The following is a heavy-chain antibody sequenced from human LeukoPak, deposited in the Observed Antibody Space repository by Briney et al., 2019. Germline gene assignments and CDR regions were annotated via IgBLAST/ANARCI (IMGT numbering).Heavy chain of an antibody. Sequence: SVKVSCKASGGTFSSYAISWVRQAPGRGLEWMGRIIPIFGTANYAQKFQGRVTITADKSTSTAYMELSSLRSEDTAVYYCARDLPHRGAPDYWGQGTLVTVSS. CDR1: GGTFSSYA. J-gene: IGHJ4*02. CDR3: ARDLPHRGAPDY. D-gene: IGHD3-10*01. CDR2: IIPIFGTA. V-gene: IGHV1-69*06.